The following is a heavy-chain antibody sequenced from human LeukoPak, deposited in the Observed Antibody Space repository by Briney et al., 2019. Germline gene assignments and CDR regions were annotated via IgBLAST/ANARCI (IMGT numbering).Heavy chain of an antibody. V-gene: IGHV4-39*01. CDR1: GGSISSSDYY. CDR2: IYYNEST. Sequence: PSETLSLTCAVSGGSISSSDYYWVWLRQPPGQGLEWIAKIYYNESTYHNPPLKSQVTITHDQSQNQFSLKLNSVTAADTAVYYCARLYISDAFNIGGQGPIVSVPS. D-gene: IGHD2-2*02. J-gene: IGHJ3*02. CDR3: ARLYISDAFNI.